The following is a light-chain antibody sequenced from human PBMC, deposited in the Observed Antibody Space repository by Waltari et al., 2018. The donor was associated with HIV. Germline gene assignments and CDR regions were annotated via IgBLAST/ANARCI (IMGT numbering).Light chain of an antibody. CDR1: QGISNF. CDR3: QQYYNTPPWT. V-gene: IGKV1-NL1*01. Sequence: DIQMTQYPSSLSASVGDRVTITCRASQGISNFLAWYQQKPGKATRLLLSLASKLESGVPSRFSGSGSGTDYTLTISSLQPEDFSTYYCQQYYNTPPWTFGQGTKVEIK. CDR2: LAS. J-gene: IGKJ1*01.